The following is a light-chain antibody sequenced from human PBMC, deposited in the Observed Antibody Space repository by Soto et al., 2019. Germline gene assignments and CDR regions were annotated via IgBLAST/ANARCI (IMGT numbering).Light chain of an antibody. V-gene: IGLV2-8*01. Sequence: QSALTQPPSASGSPGQSVTISCTGTSSDVGGYNYVSWYQQHPGKAPKLMISEVSKRPSGVPDRFSGSKSGNTASLTVSGLQAEYVADYYCSSYAGSNNLGVFGTGTKLTVL. CDR3: SSYAGSNNLGV. CDR1: SSDVGGYNY. J-gene: IGLJ1*01. CDR2: EVS.